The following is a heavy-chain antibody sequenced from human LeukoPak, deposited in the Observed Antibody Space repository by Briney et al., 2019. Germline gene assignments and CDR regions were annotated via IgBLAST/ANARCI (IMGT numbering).Heavy chain of an antibody. Sequence: SETLFLTCTVSSGSISSGGYYWSWIRQLSGKGLEWIGSTSYSGTTYYNPSLKSRVTISLDTSKNQFSLKLSSVTAADTAVYYCARVEGSWAFDIWGQGTMVTVSS. D-gene: IGHD3-10*01. CDR3: ARVEGSWAFDI. CDR1: SGSISSGGYY. CDR2: TSYSGTT. J-gene: IGHJ3*02. V-gene: IGHV4-31*03.